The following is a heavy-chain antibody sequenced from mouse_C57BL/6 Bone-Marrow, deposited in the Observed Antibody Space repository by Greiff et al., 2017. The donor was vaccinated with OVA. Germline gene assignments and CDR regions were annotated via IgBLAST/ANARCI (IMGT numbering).Heavy chain of an antibody. V-gene: IGHV7-3*01. Sequence: EVMLVESGGGLVQPGGSLSLSCAASGFTFTDYYMSWVRQPPGKALEWLGFIRNKANGYTTEYSASVKGRFTISRDNSQSILYLQMNALRAVARAPYSSLRLSYYFGSRSAMDSWCHGTSVTVSS. J-gene: IGHJ4*01. D-gene: IGHD1-1*01. CDR1: GFTFTDYY. CDR3: LRLSYYFGSRSAMDS. CDR2: IRNKANGYTT.